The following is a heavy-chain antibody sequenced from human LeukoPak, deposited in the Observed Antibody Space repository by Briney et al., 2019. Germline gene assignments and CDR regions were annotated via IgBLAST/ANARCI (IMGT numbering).Heavy chain of an antibody. CDR1: GFTFPSFG. J-gene: IGHJ1*01. CDR3: GRWRESSNWPPGYLQY. D-gene: IGHD4-11*01. V-gene: IGHV1-18*01. Sequence: APVKVSCKASGFTFPSFGFSWVRQAAGQGLEWMGWISAYNGNTNYAQNLQGRVTMTTDASTSTVYMELRSLRSDDTATYYCGRWRESSNWPPGYLQYWGQGTLVIVYS. CDR2: ISAYNGNT.